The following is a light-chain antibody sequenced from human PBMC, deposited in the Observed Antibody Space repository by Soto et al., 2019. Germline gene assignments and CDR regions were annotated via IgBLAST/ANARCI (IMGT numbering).Light chain of an antibody. CDR2: DAI. J-gene: IGKJ4*01. V-gene: IGKV3-15*01. CDR3: QQYDNWPLT. CDR1: QSVSSGY. Sequence: EIVLPQSPGTLSLSPGERGALSCRSSQSVSSGYLAWYQQKPGQAPRLLIYDAIIRAADVPARFSGSGSGTEFTLTISSLQSEDFAVYYCQQYDNWPLTFGGGTKVDIK.